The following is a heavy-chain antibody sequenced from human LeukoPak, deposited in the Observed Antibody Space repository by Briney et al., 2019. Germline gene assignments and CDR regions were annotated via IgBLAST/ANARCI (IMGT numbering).Heavy chain of an antibody. CDR2: ISYDGSNK. Sequence: GGSLRLSCAASGFTFSSYAMHWVRQAPGKGLEWVAVISYDGSNKYYADSVKGRFTISRDNSKNTLYLQMNSLRAEDTAVYYCARDLGATVTTYGLDYWGQGTLVTVSS. CDR1: GFTFSSYA. CDR3: ARDLGATVTTYGLDY. D-gene: IGHD4-17*01. V-gene: IGHV3-30-3*01. J-gene: IGHJ4*02.